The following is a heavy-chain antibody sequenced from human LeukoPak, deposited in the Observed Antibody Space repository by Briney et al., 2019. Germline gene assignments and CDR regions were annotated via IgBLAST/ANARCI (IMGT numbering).Heavy chain of an antibody. CDR2: IYISGST. J-gene: IGHJ4*02. CDR1: GGSISSFY. CDR3: ARGGGDYGDLYFDY. Sequence: SETLSLTCTVSGGSISSFYWSWTRQPAGKGLEWIGRIYISGSTNYNPSLKSRVTISVDTSKNQFSLKLSSVTAADTAVYYCARGGGDYGDLYFDYWGQGTLVTVSS. V-gene: IGHV4-4*07. D-gene: IGHD4-17*01.